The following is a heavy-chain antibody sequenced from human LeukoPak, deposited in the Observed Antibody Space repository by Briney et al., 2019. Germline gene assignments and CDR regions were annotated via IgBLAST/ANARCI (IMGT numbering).Heavy chain of an antibody. D-gene: IGHD6-13*01. J-gene: IGHJ5*02. CDR1: GGSISTYY. CDR2: IYYSGST. CDR3: ARHVDSTTWYNWIDP. Sequence: PSETLSLTCTVSGGSISTYYWSWIRQPPGKGLEWIGYIYYSGSTHYNPSLKSRVTISVDTIKNQLSLKLTSVTAADTAMYYCARHVDSTTWYNWIDPWGQGTLVTVSS. V-gene: IGHV4-59*08.